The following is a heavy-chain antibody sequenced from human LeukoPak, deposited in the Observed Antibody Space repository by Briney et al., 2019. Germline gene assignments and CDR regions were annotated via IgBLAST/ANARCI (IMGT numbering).Heavy chain of an antibody. J-gene: IGHJ4*02. CDR3: LRGDRRDY. CDR1: GVTFNTYS. CDR2: IDSSGGYM. V-gene: IGHV3-21*06. Sequence: GGSLRLSCEASGVTFNTYSMNWARQAPGKGLEWVSSIDSSGGYMFYADSVKGLFIISRDNAKDSLYLQMNSLRVEDTAVYYCLRGDRRDYWGQGTLVTVSS.